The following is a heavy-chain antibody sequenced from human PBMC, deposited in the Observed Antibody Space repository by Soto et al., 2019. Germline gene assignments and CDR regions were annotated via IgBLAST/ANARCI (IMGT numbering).Heavy chain of an antibody. V-gene: IGHV4-34*01. Sequence: QVQLQQWGAGLLKPSETLSLTCAVYGGSFSGYDWTWIRQPPGTGLEWIGEINHSGSTNYNPSLKSRVTISVDTSKKQFSLTLTSVTAADTAVYYCARDKITGLFDYWGQGTLVTVSS. CDR3: ARDKITGLFDY. CDR1: GGSFSGYD. D-gene: IGHD2-8*02. J-gene: IGHJ4*02. CDR2: INHSGST.